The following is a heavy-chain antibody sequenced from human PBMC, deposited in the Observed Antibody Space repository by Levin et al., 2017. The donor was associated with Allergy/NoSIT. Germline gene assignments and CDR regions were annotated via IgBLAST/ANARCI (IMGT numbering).Heavy chain of an antibody. V-gene: IGHV3-13*04. CDR3: ARVESGYDLMGAFDI. CDR2: IGTAGDT. Sequence: GGSLRLSCAASGFTFSNYDMHWVRQTTGKGLEWVSLIGTAGDTYYPGSVKGRFTISRENAKNSLYLQMNSLRAGDTAVYYCARVESGYDLMGAFDIWGQGTMVTVSS. D-gene: IGHD5-12*01. J-gene: IGHJ3*02. CDR1: GFTFSNYD.